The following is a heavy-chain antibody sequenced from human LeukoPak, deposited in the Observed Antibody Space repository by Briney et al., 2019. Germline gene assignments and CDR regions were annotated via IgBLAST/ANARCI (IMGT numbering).Heavy chain of an antibody. CDR3: ARLAETPDYYSNGGYFYLGY. V-gene: IGHV1-8*01. CDR1: RYTFTSYD. J-gene: IGHJ4*02. CDR2: MNPNTGRT. Sequence: ASVKVSCKASRYTFTSYDINWVREAAGQGLEWMGWMNPNTGRTGYAQKFQGRVTMTRDTSITTAYMELTSLTYEDTAVYYCARLAETPDYYSNGGYFYLGYWGQGAPVTVSS. D-gene: IGHD3-22*01.